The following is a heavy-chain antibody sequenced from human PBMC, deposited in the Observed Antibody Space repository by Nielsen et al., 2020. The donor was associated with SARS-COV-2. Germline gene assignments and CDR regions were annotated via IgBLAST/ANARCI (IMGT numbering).Heavy chain of an antibody. CDR3: ASLQKDYYDSSGYYGVLDY. Sequence: GGSLRLSCAASGFTFSSYAMHWVRQAPGKGLEWVAVISYDGSNKYYADSVKGRFTISRDNSKNTLYLQMNSLRAEDTAVYYCASLQKDYYDSSGYYGVLDYWGQGTLVTVSS. D-gene: IGHD3-22*01. CDR1: GFTFSSYA. J-gene: IGHJ4*02. V-gene: IGHV3-30-3*01. CDR2: ISYDGSNK.